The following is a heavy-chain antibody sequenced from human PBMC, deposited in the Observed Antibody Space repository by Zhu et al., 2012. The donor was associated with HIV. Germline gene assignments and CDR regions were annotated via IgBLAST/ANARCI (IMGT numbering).Heavy chain of an antibody. CDR3: AKEAGGGFNF. V-gene: IGHV4-34*02. J-gene: IGHJ3*01. CDR1: GGSLNGYY. Sequence: QLQQWGAGLLEPSDTLTLTCAVYGGSLNGYYWSWIRQPPGKGLEWIGEIGHTGSTNYNPSLEDRVSISIDSSKNQFSLRLELVTAADTAIYYCAKEAGGGFNFWGQGTTVIVST. D-gene: IGHD3-10*01. CDR2: IGHTGST.